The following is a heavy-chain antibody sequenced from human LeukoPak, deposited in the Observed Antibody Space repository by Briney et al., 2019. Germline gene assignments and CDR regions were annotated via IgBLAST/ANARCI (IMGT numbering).Heavy chain of an antibody. CDR2: ISSSGSTI. Sequence: PGGSLRLSCAASGFTFSDYYMSWIRQAPGKGLEWVPYISSSGSTIYYADSVKGRFTISRDNAKNSLYLQMNSLRAEDTAVYYCARVGAGDSSGYYYYYYYMDVWGKGTTVTISS. CDR1: GFTFSDYY. CDR3: ARVGAGDSSGYYYYYYYMDV. D-gene: IGHD3-22*01. V-gene: IGHV3-11*01. J-gene: IGHJ6*03.